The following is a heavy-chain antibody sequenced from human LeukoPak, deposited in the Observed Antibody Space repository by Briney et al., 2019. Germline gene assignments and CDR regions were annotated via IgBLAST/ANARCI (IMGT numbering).Heavy chain of an antibody. V-gene: IGHV3-48*02. Sequence: GGSMRLSCAASGFTLSSYSMNWVRGAPGKGLGWVSYISSSSSNIYYAATGKGGFTISRDNAKNSLYLQMNSLRDEDTAVYYCARGIWIGYDSSGLMGYWGQGTLVTVSS. CDR3: ARGIWIGYDSSGLMGY. J-gene: IGHJ4*02. D-gene: IGHD3-22*01. CDR1: GFTLSSYS. CDR2: ISSSSSNI.